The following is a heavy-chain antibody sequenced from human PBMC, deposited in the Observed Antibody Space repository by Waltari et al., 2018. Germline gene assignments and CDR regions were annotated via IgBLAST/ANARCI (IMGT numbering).Heavy chain of an antibody. J-gene: IGHJ5*02. Sequence: QLVQSGAEVKKPGASVKVSCHASGYIFSNYGITWVRKAPGQGLEWMGWIYPYNGNTKYEQNLQGRVTMTTDTSTTTAYMEIRSLRSDDTAIYYCARGSAGYVRVWDLWGQGTLVTVSS. CDR1: GYIFSNYG. D-gene: IGHD2-2*01. CDR2: IYPYNGNT. V-gene: IGHV1-18*01. CDR3: ARGSAGYVRVWDL.